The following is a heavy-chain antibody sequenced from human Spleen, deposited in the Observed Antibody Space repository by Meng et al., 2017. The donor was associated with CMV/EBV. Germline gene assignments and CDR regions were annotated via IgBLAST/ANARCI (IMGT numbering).Heavy chain of an antibody. D-gene: IGHD5-24*01. V-gene: IGHV3-74*01. CDR3: VRGMGSH. Sequence: GGSLRLSCAASGFTFSTDWMDRVRQAPGKGLVWVSRINSDGNLISYADSVKGRFTISRDNARTTLYLQVNSLRAEDTAVYYCVRGMGSHWGQGTLVTVSS. J-gene: IGHJ4*02. CDR1: GFTFSTDW. CDR2: INSDGNLI.